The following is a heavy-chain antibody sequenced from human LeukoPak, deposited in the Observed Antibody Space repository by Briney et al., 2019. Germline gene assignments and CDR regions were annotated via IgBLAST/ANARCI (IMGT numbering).Heavy chain of an antibody. J-gene: IGHJ5*02. V-gene: IGHV3-21*01. CDR1: GFTFRNYN. Sequence: GGSLSLSCAASGFTFRNYNMNWVRQAPGKGLEWVSSISESSSFIQYADSLKGRFPISRDDAKNPLYLQMNSLRAEDTAVYYCARQRGYCSSGVCRGWFDPWGQGTLVTVSS. CDR3: ARQRGYCSSGVCRGWFDP. D-gene: IGHD2-8*01. CDR2: ISESSSFI.